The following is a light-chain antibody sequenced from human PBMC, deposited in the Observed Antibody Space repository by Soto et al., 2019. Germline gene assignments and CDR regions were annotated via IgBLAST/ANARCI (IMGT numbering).Light chain of an antibody. J-gene: IGKJ5*01. Sequence: VLTQSPASLCLSPGERATVSCRASQSLSRSLAWYEPKPGQAPSLLIYEASNTATGIPARFSGSGSGTDFTLTSSSLEPEDFADYYCQQRSSWPITFGQGTRLEIK. CDR1: QSLSRS. CDR3: QQRSSWPIT. V-gene: IGKV3-11*01. CDR2: EAS.